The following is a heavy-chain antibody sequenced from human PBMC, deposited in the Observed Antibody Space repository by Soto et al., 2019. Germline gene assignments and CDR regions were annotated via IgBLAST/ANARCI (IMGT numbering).Heavy chain of an antibody. CDR1: GFTFDDYA. J-gene: IGHJ6*03. CDR3: AKAYYDFWSEPTYYYYMDV. D-gene: IGHD3-3*01. CDR2: ISWNSGSI. Sequence: GGSLRLSCAASGFTFDDYAMHWVRQAPGKGLEWVSGISWNSGSIGYADSVKGRFTISRDNAKNSLYLQMNSLRAEDTALYYCAKAYYDFWSEPTYYYYMDVWGKGTTVTVSS. V-gene: IGHV3-9*01.